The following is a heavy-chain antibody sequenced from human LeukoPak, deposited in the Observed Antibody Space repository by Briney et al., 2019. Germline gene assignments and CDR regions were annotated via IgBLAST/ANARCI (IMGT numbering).Heavy chain of an antibody. D-gene: IGHD3-3*01. CDR1: GYTFTNFD. CDR2: MNPNTGNA. Sequence: ASVKVSCKASGYTFTNFDINWVRQATGQGLEWMGWMNPNTGNAGYAQKFQDRVTITWDASISTAYMDLSSLRSEDTAVYYCARGIFWSGYSDNSNWFDPWGQGTLVTVSS. V-gene: IGHV1-8*01. J-gene: IGHJ5*02. CDR3: ARGIFWSGYSDNSNWFDP.